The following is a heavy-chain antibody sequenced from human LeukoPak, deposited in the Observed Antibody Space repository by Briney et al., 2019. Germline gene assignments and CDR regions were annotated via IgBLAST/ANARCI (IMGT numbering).Heavy chain of an antibody. V-gene: IGHV4-61*09. CDR2: ISTSGRT. J-gene: IGHJ4*02. CDR1: GGSINSGRYY. Sequence: SETLSLTCTVSGGSINSGRYYWSWIRQPAGRGLEWIGHISTSGRTSYSPSLKSRVTISVDTSKNQFSLKLSSVTAADTAVYYCARVADSYSSGWDYYFDYWGQGTLVTVSS. D-gene: IGHD6-19*01. CDR3: ARVADSYSSGWDYYFDY.